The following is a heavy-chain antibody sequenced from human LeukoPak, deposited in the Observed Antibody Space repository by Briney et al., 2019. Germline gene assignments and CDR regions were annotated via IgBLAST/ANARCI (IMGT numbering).Heavy chain of an antibody. Sequence: GGSLRLSCAASGFTFSNSAMSWVRQAPGKGLEWVSTLSGSGITTYYADSVKGRFTISRDNSKNTLYLQMNTLGAEDSVLYYCAKGIYSSGWSYFDYWGHGTLVTVSS. CDR3: AKGIYSSGWSYFDY. V-gene: IGHV3-23*01. CDR2: LSGSGITT. J-gene: IGHJ4*01. CDR1: GFTFSNSA. D-gene: IGHD6-19*01.